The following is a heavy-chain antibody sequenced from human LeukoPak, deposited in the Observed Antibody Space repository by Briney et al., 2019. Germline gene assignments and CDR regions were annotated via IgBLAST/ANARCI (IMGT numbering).Heavy chain of an antibody. Sequence: PGGSLRLSCAASGFTFSSYAMSWVRQAPGKGLEWVSVISGSGGSTYYADSVKGRFTISRDNSKNTLYLQMNSLRAEDTAVYYCAKHLVDGYSYFDYWGQGTLVTVSS. CDR3: AKHLVDGYSYFDY. CDR2: ISGSGGST. CDR1: GFTFSSYA. D-gene: IGHD5-24*01. V-gene: IGHV3-23*01. J-gene: IGHJ4*02.